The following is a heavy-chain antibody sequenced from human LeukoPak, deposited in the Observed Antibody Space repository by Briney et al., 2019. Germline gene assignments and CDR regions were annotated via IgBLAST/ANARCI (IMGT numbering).Heavy chain of an antibody. J-gene: IGHJ5*02. Sequence: GASVKVSCKASGYTFTSYDINWVRQATGQGLEWMGWMNPNSGNTGYAQKFQGRVTMTRNTSISTAYMELSSLRSEDTAVYYCARGRITIFGVADNWFDPWGQGTLVTVSP. D-gene: IGHD3-3*01. V-gene: IGHV1-8*01. CDR2: MNPNSGNT. CDR1: GYTFTSYD. CDR3: ARGRITIFGVADNWFDP.